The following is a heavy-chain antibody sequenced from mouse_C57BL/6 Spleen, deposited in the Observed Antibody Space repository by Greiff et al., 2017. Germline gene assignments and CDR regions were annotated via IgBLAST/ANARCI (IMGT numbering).Heavy chain of an antibody. CDR2: IDPSDSYT. V-gene: IGHV1-69*01. Sequence: VQLQQPGAELVMPGASVKLSCKASGYTFTSYWMHWVKQRPGQGLEWIGEIDPSDSYTNYNQKFKGKSTLTVDKSSSTAYMQLSSLTSEDSAVYYCARINYGSSRYYFDYWGQGTTLTVSS. J-gene: IGHJ2*01. CDR3: ARINYGSSRYYFDY. CDR1: GYTFTSYW. D-gene: IGHD1-1*01.